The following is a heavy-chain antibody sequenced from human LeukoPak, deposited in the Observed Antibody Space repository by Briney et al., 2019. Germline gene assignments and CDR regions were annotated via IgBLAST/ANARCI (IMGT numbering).Heavy chain of an antibody. CDR2: IYPGDSDT. Sequence: GESLKISCQGFGYSFTNYWIGWVRQMPGKGLEWMGIIYPGDSDTRYSPSLQGQVTISADKSISTAYLQWSSLKASDTAMYYCARLVIMGYFDYWGQGTLVTVSS. CDR3: ARLVIMGYFDY. J-gene: IGHJ4*02. V-gene: IGHV5-51*01. D-gene: IGHD3-3*01. CDR1: GYSFTNYW.